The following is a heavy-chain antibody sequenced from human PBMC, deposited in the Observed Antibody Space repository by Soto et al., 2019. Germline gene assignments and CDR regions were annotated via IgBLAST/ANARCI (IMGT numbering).Heavy chain of an antibody. V-gene: IGHV3-23*01. CDR2: ISGSGGST. CDR3: AKERSYYDSSGYYPFDY. Sequence: GGSLRLSCAASGFTFSSYAMSWVRQAPGKGLEWVSAISGSGGSTYYADSVKGRFTISRDNSKNTLYLQMNSLRAEDTAVYYCAKERSYYDSSGYYPFDYWGQGTLVTVSS. D-gene: IGHD3-22*01. J-gene: IGHJ4*02. CDR1: GFTFSSYA.